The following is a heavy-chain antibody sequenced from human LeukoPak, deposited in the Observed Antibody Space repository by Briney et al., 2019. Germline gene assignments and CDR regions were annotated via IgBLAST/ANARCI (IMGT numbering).Heavy chain of an antibody. CDR2: ISAYNGNT. Sequence: ASVKVSFKASGYTFTSYGISWVRQAPGQGLEWMGWISAYNGNTNYAQKLQGRVTMTTDTSTSTAYMELRSLRSDDTAVYYCARVDQWQIYYYYMDVWGKGTTVTVSS. J-gene: IGHJ6*03. CDR3: ARVDQWQIYYYYMDV. CDR1: GYTFTSYG. V-gene: IGHV1-18*01. D-gene: IGHD6-19*01.